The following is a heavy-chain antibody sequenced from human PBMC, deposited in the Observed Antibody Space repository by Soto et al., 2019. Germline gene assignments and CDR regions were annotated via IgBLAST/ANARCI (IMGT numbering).Heavy chain of an antibody. CDR2: IIPIFGTA. CDR1: GGTFSSYA. D-gene: IGHD5-12*01. J-gene: IGHJ1*01. CDR3: ALMDGYNFYFQH. Sequence: ASVKVSCKASGGTFSSYAISWVRQAPGQGLEWMGGIIPIFGTANYAQKFQGRVTITADESTSTAYMELSSLRSEDTAVYYCALMDGYNFYFQHWGQGTLVTVSS. V-gene: IGHV1-69*13.